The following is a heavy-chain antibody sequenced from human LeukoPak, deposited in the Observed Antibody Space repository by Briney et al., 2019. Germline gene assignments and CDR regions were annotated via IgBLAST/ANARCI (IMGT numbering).Heavy chain of an antibody. CDR1: GYTFTSDG. V-gene: IGHV1-18*01. Sequence: GASVKVSCKASGYTFTSDGISWVRQAPGQGLEWMGWISAYNGNTNYAQKLQGRVTMTTDTSTSTAYMELRSLRSDDTAVYYCATLPAGSGSYLGAFDIWGQGTMVTVSS. D-gene: IGHD3-10*01. CDR3: ATLPAGSGSYLGAFDI. CDR2: ISAYNGNT. J-gene: IGHJ3*02.